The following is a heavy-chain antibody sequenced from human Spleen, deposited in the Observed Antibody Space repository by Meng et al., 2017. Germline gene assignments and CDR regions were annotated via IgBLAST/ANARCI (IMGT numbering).Heavy chain of an antibody. CDR3: ARRRGGSGRDC. D-gene: IGHD3-10*01. J-gene: IGHJ4*02. CDR1: GGSFSDYY. V-gene: IGHV4-34*01. Sequence: QVQLQQGGEGLLKPSEPLSLSCVVSGGSFSDYYWSWIRQPPGKGLEWIGSIYYSGSTYYNPSLKSRVTISVDTSKNQFSLMLTSVTATDTAVYYCARRRGGSGRDCWGQGTLVTVSS. CDR2: IYYSGST.